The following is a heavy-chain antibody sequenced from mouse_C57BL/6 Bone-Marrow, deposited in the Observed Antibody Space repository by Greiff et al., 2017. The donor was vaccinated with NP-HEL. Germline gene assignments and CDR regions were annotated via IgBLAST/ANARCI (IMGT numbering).Heavy chain of an antibody. CDR1: GYTFTDYY. Sequence: QVQLKQSGPELVKPGASVKISCKASGYTFTDYYINWVKQRPGQGLEWIGWIYPGSGNTKYNEKFKGKATLTVDTSSSTAYMQLSSLTSEDSAVYFCARERVTTVVAPYYFDYWGQGTTLTVSS. V-gene: IGHV1-84*01. CDR2: IYPGSGNT. D-gene: IGHD1-1*01. J-gene: IGHJ2*01. CDR3: ARERVTTVVAPYYFDY.